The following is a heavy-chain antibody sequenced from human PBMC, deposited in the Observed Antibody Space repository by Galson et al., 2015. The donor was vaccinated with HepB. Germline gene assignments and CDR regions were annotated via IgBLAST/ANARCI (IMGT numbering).Heavy chain of an antibody. J-gene: IGHJ4*02. CDR2: ISSSSSYT. CDR1: GFTFSDYY. Sequence: SLRLSCAASGFTFSDYYMSWIRQAPGKGLEWVSYISSSSSYTNYADSVKGRFTISRDNAKNSLYLQMNSLRAEDTAVYYCAKSRGSYSSGWYYFDYWGQGTLVTVSS. V-gene: IGHV3-11*06. CDR3: AKSRGSYSSGWYYFDY. D-gene: IGHD6-19*01.